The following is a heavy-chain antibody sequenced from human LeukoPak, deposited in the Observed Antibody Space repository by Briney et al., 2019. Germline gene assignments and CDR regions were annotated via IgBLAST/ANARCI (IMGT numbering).Heavy chain of an antibody. CDR2: ISAYNGNT. V-gene: IGHV1-18*01. CDR3: ARDIVVVPAAPPTYYYYYGMDV. J-gene: IGHJ6*02. D-gene: IGHD2-2*01. Sequence: ASVKVSCKASGYTFTSYGISWVRQAPGQGLEWMGWISAYNGNTNYAQKLQGRVTMTTDTSTSTAYMELRSLRSDDTAVHYCARDIVVVPAAPPTYYYYYGMDVWGQGTTVTVSS. CDR1: GYTFTSYG.